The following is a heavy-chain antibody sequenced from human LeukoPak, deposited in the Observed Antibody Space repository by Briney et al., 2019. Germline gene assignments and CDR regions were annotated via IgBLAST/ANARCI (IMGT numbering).Heavy chain of an antibody. D-gene: IGHD6-19*01. CDR2: IYYRGSP. CDR1: GGSISSYY. V-gene: IGHV4-59*01. J-gene: IGHJ1*01. CDR3: ARAGISGWGYFQH. Sequence: SETLSLTCAVSGGSISSYYWSWIRQPPGKALEWIGYIYYRGSPNYSPSLKSRVTISGDTSKNQLSLKLSSVTAADTAVYYCARAGISGWGYFQHWGQGTLVTVSS.